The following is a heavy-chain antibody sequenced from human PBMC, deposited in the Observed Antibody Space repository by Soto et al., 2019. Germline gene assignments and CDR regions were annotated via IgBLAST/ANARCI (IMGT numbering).Heavy chain of an antibody. CDR3: ARDGRSGSYGRLYYYYGMDV. Sequence: SGGSLRLSCAASGFTFSSYSMNWVRQAPGKGLEWVSSISSSSSYIYYADSVKGRFTISRDNAKNSLYLQMNSLRAEDTAVYYCARDGRSGSYGRLYYYYGMDVWGQGTTVTVSS. J-gene: IGHJ6*02. V-gene: IGHV3-21*01. CDR1: GFTFSSYS. D-gene: IGHD1-26*01. CDR2: ISSSSSYI.